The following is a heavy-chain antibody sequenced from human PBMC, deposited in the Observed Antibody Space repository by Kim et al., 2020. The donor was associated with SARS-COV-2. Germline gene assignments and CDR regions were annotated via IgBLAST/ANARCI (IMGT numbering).Heavy chain of an antibody. V-gene: IGHV3-73*01. J-gene: IGHJ3*02. D-gene: IGHD6-19*01. CDR3: TRVNPRPGGWYDTLYI. Sequence: SVKSRFTISRDESKNTAYLQMSSLKTEDTAIYYCTRVNPRPGGWYDTLYIWGQGTTVTVSS.